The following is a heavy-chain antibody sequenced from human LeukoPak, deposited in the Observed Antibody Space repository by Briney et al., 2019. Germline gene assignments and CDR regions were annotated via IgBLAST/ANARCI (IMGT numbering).Heavy chain of an antibody. CDR2: FDPEDGET. CDR3: ATGATTVTNYFDY. D-gene: IGHD4-17*01. CDR1: GYTLTELS. Sequence: ASVKVSCKVSGYTLTELSMHWVRQAPGKGLEWMGGFDPEDGETIYAQKLQGRVTVTEDTSTDTAYMELSSLRSEDTAVYYCATGATTVTNYFDYWGQGTLVTVSS. J-gene: IGHJ4*02. V-gene: IGHV1-24*01.